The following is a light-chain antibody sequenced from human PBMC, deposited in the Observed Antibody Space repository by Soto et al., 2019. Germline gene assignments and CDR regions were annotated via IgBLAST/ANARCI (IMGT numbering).Light chain of an antibody. V-gene: IGKV1-5*03. CDR3: QQYNSYPRP. J-gene: IGKJ4*01. Sequence: DIQMTQSHSTLSASVGDRVTITCRASQSISSWLAWYQQKPGKAPKLLIYKASSLESGVPSRFSGSGSGTEFTLTISSLQPDDVATYYCQQYNSYPRPFGGGTKVEIK. CDR2: KAS. CDR1: QSISSW.